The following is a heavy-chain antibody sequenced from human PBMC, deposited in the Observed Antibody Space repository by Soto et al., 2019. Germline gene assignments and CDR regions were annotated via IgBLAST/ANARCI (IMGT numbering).Heavy chain of an antibody. J-gene: IGHJ4*02. CDR3: ARLTRGVYDSGRLWEKFDN. Sequence: QITVKESGLTLVKPTETLTLTCTFSGFSLSSIGMGVGWIRQPPGKALEWLALIYWDDDKRDSPSLSSRLTITKYPSKNEVDLTMPNMDPVDTATYYAARLTRGVYDSGRLWEKFDNWGQGTLVTVSS. D-gene: IGHD5-12*01. CDR1: GFSLSSIGMG. V-gene: IGHV2-5*02. CDR2: IYWDDDK.